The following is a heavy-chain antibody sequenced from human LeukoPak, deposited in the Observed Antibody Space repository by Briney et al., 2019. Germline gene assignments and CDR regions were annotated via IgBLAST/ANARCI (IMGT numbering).Heavy chain of an antibody. CDR2: SSTYNGDR. J-gene: IGHJ3*02. CDR1: GYTLNKYG. V-gene: IGHV1-18*01. D-gene: IGHD3-10*01. Sequence: ASVRVSCKASGYTLNKYGISWLRQAPGQGLEWMGWSSTYNGDRKSAQKLQGRVTMTTDTPTSTAYMELGSLRSDDTAMYYCARDRSGSLVAFDIWGQGTMVTVSP. CDR3: ARDRSGSLVAFDI.